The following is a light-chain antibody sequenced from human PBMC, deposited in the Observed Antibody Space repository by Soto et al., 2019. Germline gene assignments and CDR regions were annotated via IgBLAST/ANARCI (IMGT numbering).Light chain of an antibody. J-gene: IGLJ3*02. Sequence: QSVLTQSPSASGTPGQRVTISCSGSSSNFGRNTVNWYQQLPGTAPKLLIFGNNQRPSGVPDRFSGSKSGTSASLAISCLQSEDEGDYYCATWDDRLSGWLFGGGTKLTVL. CDR2: GNN. CDR3: ATWDDRLSGWL. V-gene: IGLV1-44*01. CDR1: SSNFGRNT.